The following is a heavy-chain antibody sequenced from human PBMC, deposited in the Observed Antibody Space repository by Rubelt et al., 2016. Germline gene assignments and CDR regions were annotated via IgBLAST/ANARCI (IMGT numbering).Heavy chain of an antibody. Sequence: CGGGLVQPGGSLRLSCAASGFTFSTYSMNWVRQAPGKGLEWVSYISSSSSTIYYADSVKGRFTISRDNAKNSLYLQMNSLRAEDTAVYYCARDQDSGGSGSYGDYWGQGTLVTVSS. J-gene: IGHJ4*02. CDR3: ARDQDSGGSGSYGDY. CDR2: ISSSSSTI. CDR1: GFTFSTYS. V-gene: IGHV3-48*04. D-gene: IGHD3-10*01.